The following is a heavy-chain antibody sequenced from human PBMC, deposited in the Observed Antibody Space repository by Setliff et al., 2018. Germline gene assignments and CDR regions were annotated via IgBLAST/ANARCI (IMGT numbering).Heavy chain of an antibody. CDR2: VAPYSGHT. CDR3: ATFRGYTYGYDY. V-gene: IGHV1-18*01. J-gene: IGHJ4*02. Sequence: GASVKVSCKASPNTFSDYGISWLRQAPGQRLEWMGWVAPYSGHTSYPQNFQGRVTMTTDASTNTAYMELRSLGSDDTAVYYCATFRGYTYGYDYWGQGTLVTVSS. D-gene: IGHD5-18*01. CDR1: PNTFSDYG.